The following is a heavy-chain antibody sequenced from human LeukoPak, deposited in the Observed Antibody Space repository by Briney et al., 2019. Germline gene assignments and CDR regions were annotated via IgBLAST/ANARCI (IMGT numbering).Heavy chain of an antibody. CDR2: ISGSGEST. Sequence: AGGSLRLSCAASGFTFASHGMSWVRQAPGKGLEWISAISGSGESTYFADSVKGRFTISRDNSKNTLYLQMDTLRGEDTAEYYCARSYDSSGYYLYAFDIWGQGTMVTVSS. CDR3: ARSYDSSGYYLYAFDI. V-gene: IGHV3-23*01. J-gene: IGHJ3*02. CDR1: GFTFASHG. D-gene: IGHD3-22*01.